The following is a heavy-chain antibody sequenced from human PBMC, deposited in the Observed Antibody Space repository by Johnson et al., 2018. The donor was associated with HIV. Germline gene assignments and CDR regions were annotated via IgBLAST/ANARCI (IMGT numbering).Heavy chain of an antibody. D-gene: IGHD3-10*01. CDR3: AKDMGRWVGEAPGACDGFDI. CDR1: GFTFDDYA. J-gene: IGHJ3*02. V-gene: IGHV3-9*01. CDR2: ISWNSGSK. Sequence: VQLVESGGGLVKPGGSLRLSCAASGFTFDDYAMHWVRQAPGKGLEWVSGISWNSGSKGYADSVKGRFTISIDNAKNSLYLQMNSLRDEDTAIYFCAKDMGRWVGEAPGACDGFDIWGQGTMVNVSS.